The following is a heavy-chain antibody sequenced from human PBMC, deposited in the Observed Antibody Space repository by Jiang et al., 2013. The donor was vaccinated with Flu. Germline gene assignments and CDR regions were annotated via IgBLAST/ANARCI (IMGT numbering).Heavy chain of an antibody. V-gene: IGHV4-39*02. Sequence: LLKPSETLSLTCTVSSGSISGSPHYWGWIRQSPGEGLEWIGSIYFSGTTYYNPSLKSRVTISVDTSKNSFSLKMFSVTAADTAVYYCARRKMVANSFDFVGPGNPGHRL. CDR3: ARRKMVANSFDF. CDR1: SGSISGSPHY. J-gene: IGHJ4*02. CDR2: IYFSGTT. D-gene: IGHD5-12*01.